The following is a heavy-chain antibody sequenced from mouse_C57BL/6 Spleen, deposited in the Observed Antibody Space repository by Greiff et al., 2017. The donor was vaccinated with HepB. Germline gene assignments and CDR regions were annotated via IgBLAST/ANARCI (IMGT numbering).Heavy chain of an antibody. Sequence: VQLQQSGPELVKPGASVKISCKASGYTFTDYYMNWVKQSHGKSLEWIGDINPNNGGTSYNQKFKGKATLTVDKSSSTAYMELRSLTSEDSAVYYCAREGAGYGYFDVWGTGTTVTVSS. CDR1: GYTFTDYY. V-gene: IGHV1-26*01. CDR2: INPNNGGT. CDR3: AREGAGYGYFDV. J-gene: IGHJ1*03.